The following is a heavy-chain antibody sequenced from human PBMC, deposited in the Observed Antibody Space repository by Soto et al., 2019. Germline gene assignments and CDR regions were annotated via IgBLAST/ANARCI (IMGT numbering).Heavy chain of an antibody. D-gene: IGHD3-22*01. CDR1: GGSVSSGSYY. CDR3: ARDGVYYDSSGYDY. J-gene: IGHJ4*02. Sequence: QVQLQESGPGLVKPSETLSLTCTVSGGSVSSGSYYWSWIRQPPGKGLEWIGYIYYSGSTNYNPSLKSRVTILVDTSKNQFSLKLSSVTAADTAVYYCARDGVYYDSSGYDYWGQGTLVTVSS. V-gene: IGHV4-61*01. CDR2: IYYSGST.